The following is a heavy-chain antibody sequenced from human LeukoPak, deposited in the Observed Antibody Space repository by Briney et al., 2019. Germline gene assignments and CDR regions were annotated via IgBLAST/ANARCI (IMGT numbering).Heavy chain of an antibody. J-gene: IGHJ4*02. V-gene: IGHV4-30-2*01. CDR2: IYHSGST. Sequence: SETLSLTCTVSGGSISSGGYYWSWIRQPPGKGLEWIGYIYHSGSTYYNPSLKSRVIISVDKSKNQFSLKVYSVTAADTAVYYCARREGELRYFDWLTPRDWGQGTLVTVSS. CDR3: ARREGELRYFDWLTPRD. CDR1: GGSISSGGYY. D-gene: IGHD3-9*01.